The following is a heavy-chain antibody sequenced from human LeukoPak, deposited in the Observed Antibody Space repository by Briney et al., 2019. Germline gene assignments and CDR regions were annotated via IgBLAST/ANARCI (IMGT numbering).Heavy chain of an antibody. V-gene: IGHV3-20*04. Sequence: RPGGSLRLSCAASGFTFDDYGMSWVRQAPGKGLEWVSGINWNGGSTGYADSVKGRFTISRDNAKNSLYLQMNSLRAEDTAVYYCARVDYDSSGYYYNYYYYYMDVWGKGTTVTVSS. CDR2: INWNGGST. D-gene: IGHD3-22*01. CDR3: ARVDYDSSGYYYNYYYYYMDV. CDR1: GFTFDDYG. J-gene: IGHJ6*03.